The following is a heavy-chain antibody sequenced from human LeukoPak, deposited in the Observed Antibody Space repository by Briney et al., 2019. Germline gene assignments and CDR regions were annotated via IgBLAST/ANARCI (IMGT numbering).Heavy chain of an antibody. CDR3: AREVSEGFDF. CDR2: FGTRSTSV. CDR1: GFTFSGYS. J-gene: IGHJ4*02. V-gene: IGHV3-21*01. D-gene: IGHD3-22*01. Sequence: GGSLRLSFTASGFTFSGYSMNWIRQAPGKGLEWVSSFGTRSTSVYHAGSVKGRFAISRDNAKNSLYLQMNSLRAEDTALYYCAREVSEGFDFWGQGTLVTVSS.